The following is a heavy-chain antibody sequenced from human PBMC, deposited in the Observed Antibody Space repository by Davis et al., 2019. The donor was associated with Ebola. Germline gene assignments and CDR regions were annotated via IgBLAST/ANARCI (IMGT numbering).Heavy chain of an antibody. CDR2: ISSSGYYI. CDR1: GFTFSTYS. Sequence: GGSLRLSCAASGFTFSTYSMNWVRQAPGKGLEWVSSISSSGYYIYYSDSLKGRFTISRDNAKNSLYLQMNSLRAEDTAVYHCARGGYYDSSGYSHNAFDIWGQGTMVTVSS. V-gene: IGHV3-21*01. D-gene: IGHD3-22*01. CDR3: ARGGYYDSSGYSHNAFDI. J-gene: IGHJ3*02.